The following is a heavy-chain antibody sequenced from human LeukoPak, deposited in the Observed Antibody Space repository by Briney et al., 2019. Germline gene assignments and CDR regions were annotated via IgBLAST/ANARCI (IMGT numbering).Heavy chain of an antibody. CDR1: GWSFSGYY. V-gene: IGHV4-34*01. D-gene: IGHD5-24*01. Sequence: NPSETLSLTCAVYGWSFSGYYWSWIRQPPGKGLEGIGEINHSGSTNYNPSLKSRVTISVDTSKNQFFLKLSSVTAADTAVYYCARAGWLQLFSQSFFDYWGQGTLVTVSS. J-gene: IGHJ4*02. CDR3: ARAGWLQLFSQSFFDY. CDR2: INHSGST.